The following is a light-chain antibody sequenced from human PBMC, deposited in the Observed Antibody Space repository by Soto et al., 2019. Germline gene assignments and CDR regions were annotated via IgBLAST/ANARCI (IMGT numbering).Light chain of an antibody. V-gene: IGKV3-15*01. CDR2: DSS. J-gene: IGKJ2*01. Sequence: DIVLTQSPATLSVSPGEIATLSCRASQSVSRALAWYHHVPGQAPRLLIYDSSTSATGVPARFSGSGSGTRFTRTIISLQSEDFAGYYCQQYNSWPPRYTFGQGNKLQI. CDR3: QQYNSWPPRYT. CDR1: QSVSRA.